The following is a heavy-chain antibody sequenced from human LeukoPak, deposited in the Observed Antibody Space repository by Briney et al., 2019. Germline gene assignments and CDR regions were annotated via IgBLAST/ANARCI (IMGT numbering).Heavy chain of an antibody. CDR1: GYTFNNYG. CDR2: ISAYNGNT. J-gene: IGHJ5*02. D-gene: IGHD3-22*01. V-gene: IGHV1-18*01. Sequence: ASVKVSCKASGYTFNNYGISWVRQAPGQGLEWMGWISAYNGNTDYAQNLQGRLTMTTDTSTSTAYMDLKSLRSDDTAVYYCARASSGYNPRGWFDPWGQGTLVTVSS. CDR3: ARASSGYNPRGWFDP.